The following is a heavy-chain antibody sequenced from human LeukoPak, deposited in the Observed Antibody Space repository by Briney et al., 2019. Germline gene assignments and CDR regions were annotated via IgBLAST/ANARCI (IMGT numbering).Heavy chain of an antibody. CDR2: IYPGDSDT. CDR1: GYIFTNYC. D-gene: IGHD6-13*01. V-gene: IGHV5-51*01. Sequence: GESLQISCKGSGYIFTNYCIGWVRQMPGKGLEWMGIIYPGDSDTRYSPSFQGQVTISADKSISTAYLQWSSLKASDSAMYYCASAAGSWYGPGAFDIWGQGTMVTVSS. J-gene: IGHJ3*02. CDR3: ASAAGSWYGPGAFDI.